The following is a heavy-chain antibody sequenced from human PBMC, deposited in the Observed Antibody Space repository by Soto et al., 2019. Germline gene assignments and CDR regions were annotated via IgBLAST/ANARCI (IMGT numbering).Heavy chain of an antibody. V-gene: IGHV4-39*01. J-gene: IGHJ6*02. D-gene: IGHD2-15*01. CDR3: ARVRRGGPYYGRDV. CDR1: GGSISSSSYY. Sequence: SETLSLTCTVSGGSISSSSYYWGWIRQPPGKGLEWIGSIYYSGSTYYNPSLKSRVTISVDTSKNQFSLKLSSVTAADTAVYYWARVRRGGPYYGRDVWGQGTTVIVSS. CDR2: IYYSGST.